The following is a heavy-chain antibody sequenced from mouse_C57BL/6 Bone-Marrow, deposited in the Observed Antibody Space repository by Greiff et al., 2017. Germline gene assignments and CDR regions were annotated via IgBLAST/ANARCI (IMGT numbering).Heavy chain of an antibody. CDR3: ARRNDYDKKGYYFDY. J-gene: IGHJ2*01. CDR2: IDPSDSYT. CDR1: GYTFTSYW. Sequence: QVQLQQPGAELVKPGASVKLSCKASGYTFTSYWMQWVKQRPGQGLEWIGEIDPSDSYTNYNQKFKGKATLTVDTSSSTAYMQLSSLTSEDSAVYYGARRNDYDKKGYYFDYWGQGTTLTVSS. D-gene: IGHD2-4*01. V-gene: IGHV1-50*01.